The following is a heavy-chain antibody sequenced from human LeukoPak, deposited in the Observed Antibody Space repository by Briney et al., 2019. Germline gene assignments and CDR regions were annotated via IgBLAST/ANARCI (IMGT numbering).Heavy chain of an antibody. CDR1: GVTIADHG. D-gene: IGHD6-13*01. CDR2: INWDGEAT. Sequence: QPGGSLRLSCAASGVTIADHGMSWVRQVPGKGLEWVSGINWDGEATGYADSVKGRFTISRDNAKKSLYLEMNSLRDDDTALYYCAGDLSSSWYSLAYWGQGTLVTVSS. J-gene: IGHJ4*02. V-gene: IGHV3-20*04. CDR3: AGDLSSSWYSLAY.